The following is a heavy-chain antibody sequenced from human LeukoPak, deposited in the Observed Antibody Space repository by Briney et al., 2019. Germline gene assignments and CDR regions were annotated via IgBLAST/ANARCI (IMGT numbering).Heavy chain of an antibody. CDR1: GFTFSSYG. Sequence: GGPLRLSCAASGFTFSSYGMHWVRQAPGKGLEWVAVIWYDGSNKYYADSVKGRFTISRDNSKNTLYLQMNSLRAEDTAVYYCAKGGLRYCSSTSCYTDLDYWGQGTLVTVSS. V-gene: IGHV3-33*06. CDR3: AKGGLRYCSSTSCYTDLDY. J-gene: IGHJ4*02. D-gene: IGHD2-2*02. CDR2: IWYDGSNK.